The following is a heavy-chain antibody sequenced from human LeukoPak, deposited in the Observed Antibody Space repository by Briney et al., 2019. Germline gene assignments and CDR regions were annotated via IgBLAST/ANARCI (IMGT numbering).Heavy chain of an antibody. V-gene: IGHV3-49*04. CDR1: GFTFGDYA. CDR2: IRSKAYGGTT. D-gene: IGHD3-10*01. J-gene: IGHJ5*02. Sequence: PGRSLRLSCTASGFTFGDYAMSWVRQAPGKGLEWVGFIRSKAYGGTTEYAASVKGRFTISRDDSKSIAYLQMNSLKTEDTAVYYCTRTMIRGVIPNNWFDPWRQETLDTVSS. CDR3: TRTMIRGVIPNNWFDP.